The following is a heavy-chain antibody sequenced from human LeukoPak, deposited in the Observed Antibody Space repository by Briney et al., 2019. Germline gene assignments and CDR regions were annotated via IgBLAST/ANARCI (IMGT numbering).Heavy chain of an antibody. CDR1: GFTFSSYW. CDR2: ISSSSYI. J-gene: IGHJ4*02. D-gene: IGHD6-19*01. V-gene: IGHV3-21*01. Sequence: GGSLRLSCAASGFTFSSYWMNWVRQAPGKGLEWVSSISSSSYIYYADSVKGRFTISRDNAKNSLYLQMNSLRAEDTAVYYCARVWLEPTSPFDYWGQGTLVTVSS. CDR3: ARVWLEPTSPFDY.